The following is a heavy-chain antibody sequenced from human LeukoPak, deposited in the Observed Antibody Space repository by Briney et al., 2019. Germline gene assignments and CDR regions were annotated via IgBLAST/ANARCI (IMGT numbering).Heavy chain of an antibody. V-gene: IGHV1-8*01. D-gene: IGHD6-25*01. Sequence: GASVKVSCKASGYTFTSYDINWVRQATGQGLEWMGWMNPNSGNTGYAQKFQGRVTMTRNTSISTAYMELSSLRSEDTDVYYCARGVWSSVYYFDYWGQGTLVTVSS. CDR3: ARGVWSSVYYFDY. CDR1: GYTFTSYD. CDR2: MNPNSGNT. J-gene: IGHJ4*02.